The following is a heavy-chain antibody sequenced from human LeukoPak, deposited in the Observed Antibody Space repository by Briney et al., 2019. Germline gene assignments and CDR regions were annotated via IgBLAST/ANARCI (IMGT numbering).Heavy chain of an antibody. D-gene: IGHD3-22*01. Sequence: GGSRSLACSASGSTLASFGISWVRQAPKEGRGWVSAISGGGGSRYYADCVKGRFTISRDNSQNTLYLQMNSLRADDTAVYYCAKPAGGMIVVVIGAFDIWGQGTMVTVSS. CDR1: GSTLASFG. CDR2: ISGGGGSR. J-gene: IGHJ3*02. V-gene: IGHV3-23*01. CDR3: AKPAGGMIVVVIGAFDI.